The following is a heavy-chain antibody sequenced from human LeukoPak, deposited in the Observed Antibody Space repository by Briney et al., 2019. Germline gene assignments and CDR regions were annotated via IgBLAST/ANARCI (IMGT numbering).Heavy chain of an antibody. CDR1: GYTFTGYY. D-gene: IGHD1-14*01. CDR2: INPNSGDT. J-gene: IGHJ4*02. V-gene: IGHV1-2*06. CDR3: AKAKPQGSDRDFDY. Sequence: ASVKVSCKASGYTFTGYYMHWVRQAPGQGLEWMGRINPNSGDTNYAQKFQGRVTVTGDTSITTAYMELNSLRPDDTAVYYCAKAKPQGSDRDFDYWGQGTLVTVSS.